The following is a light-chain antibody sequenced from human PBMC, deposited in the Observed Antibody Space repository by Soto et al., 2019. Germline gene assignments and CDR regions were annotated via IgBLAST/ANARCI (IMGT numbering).Light chain of an antibody. J-gene: IGKJ1*01. CDR3: QQYYSYLRT. CDR1: QGISSY. Sequence: AIRMTQSPSSLSASTGDRVTITCRASQGISSYSAWYQQKPGKAPKLLIYAASTLQSGVPSRFSGSGSGTDFTLTISCLQSEDFATYYCQQYYSYLRTFGQGTKVEIK. V-gene: IGKV1-8*01. CDR2: AAS.